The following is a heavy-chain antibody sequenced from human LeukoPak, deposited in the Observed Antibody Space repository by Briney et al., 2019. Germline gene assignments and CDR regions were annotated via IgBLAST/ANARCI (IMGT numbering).Heavy chain of an antibody. CDR1: GFTFNSCG. J-gene: IGHJ4*02. D-gene: IGHD2-2*01. Sequence: PGGSLRLSCAASGFTFNSCGMSWVRQAPGKGLDWVSGISASGGSTNYADSVKGRFTISRDNSKNTLYLQMNSLRSDDTAVYYCARAYGRSSTSWKFDYWGQGTLVTVSS. V-gene: IGHV3-23*01. CDR3: ARAYGRSSTSWKFDY. CDR2: ISASGGST.